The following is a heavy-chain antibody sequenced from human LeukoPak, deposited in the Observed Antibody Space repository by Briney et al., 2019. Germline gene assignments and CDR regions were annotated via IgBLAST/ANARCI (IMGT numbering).Heavy chain of an antibody. J-gene: IGHJ2*01. CDR1: GYRLRNHG. Sequence: ASVKVSCKASGYRLRNHGISWVRQATGQGLEWMGWIGADSGDTHGDTHYAEKLQGRVTMTTDTSTDTAYMDLRSLTSDDTAVYYCARGSSPYNWYFDLWGRGTLVTVSS. D-gene: IGHD4-11*01. CDR2: IGADSGDTHGDT. V-gene: IGHV1-18*01. CDR3: ARGSSPYNWYFDL.